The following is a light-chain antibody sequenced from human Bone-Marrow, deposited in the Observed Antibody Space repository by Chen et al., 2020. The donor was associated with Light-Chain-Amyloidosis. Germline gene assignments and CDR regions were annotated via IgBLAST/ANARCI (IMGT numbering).Light chain of an antibody. CDR1: DLPTKY. Sequence: SYELTQPPSVSVSPGQTARITCSGDDLPTKYAYWYQQKPGQAPVLVIHSDTERPSGISERFSGSRSGTTATLTISGGLAEDEADYRCQSADSSGTYEVIFGGGTKLTVL. J-gene: IGLJ2*01. V-gene: IGLV3-25*03. CDR2: SDT. CDR3: QSADSSGTYEVI.